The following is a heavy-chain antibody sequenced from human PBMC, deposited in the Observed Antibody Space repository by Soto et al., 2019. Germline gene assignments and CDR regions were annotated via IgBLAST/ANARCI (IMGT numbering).Heavy chain of an antibody. CDR1: GCSVNSNF. V-gene: IGHV3-53*01. D-gene: IGHD3-22*01. CDR3: RAWLLTESFDV. Sequence: VQLVESGGGLMQPGGSLRLSCAASGCSVNSNFMNWVRKAPGKGLEWVSFTPRTGATLYADSVKGRLLVSRDDANNAVYLRLNSLTVDHTAVYYCRAWLLTESFDVWGPGTVVTVSA. CDR2: TPRTGAT. J-gene: IGHJ3*01.